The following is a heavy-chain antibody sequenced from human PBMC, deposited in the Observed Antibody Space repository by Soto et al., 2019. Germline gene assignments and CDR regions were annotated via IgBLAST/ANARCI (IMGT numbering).Heavy chain of an antibody. D-gene: IGHD2-15*01. V-gene: IGHV1-69*13. CDR1: GGTFCSYA. CDR3: ASVVVLAATQYYYYGMDV. Sequence: GASVKVSCKASGGTFCSYAISWVRQAPGQGLEWMGGIIPIYGIANNPQKFPGRVTITADESTSTAYMELSSLRSEDTAVYYCASVVVLAATQYYYYGMDVWGQGTTVTVSS. CDR2: IIPIYGIA. J-gene: IGHJ6*02.